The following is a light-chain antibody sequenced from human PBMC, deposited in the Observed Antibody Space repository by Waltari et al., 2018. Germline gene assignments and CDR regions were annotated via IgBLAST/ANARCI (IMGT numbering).Light chain of an antibody. Sequence: QSALTQPASVSGSPGQSITISCPGTRSAVGGYNYVPCYQQHPGKAPKLMIYEVSNRPSGVSNRFSGSKSGNTASLTISGLQAEDEADYYCSSYTSSSTVVFGGGTKLTVL. CDR1: RSAVGGYNY. CDR2: EVS. V-gene: IGLV2-14*01. J-gene: IGLJ2*01. CDR3: SSYTSSSTVV.